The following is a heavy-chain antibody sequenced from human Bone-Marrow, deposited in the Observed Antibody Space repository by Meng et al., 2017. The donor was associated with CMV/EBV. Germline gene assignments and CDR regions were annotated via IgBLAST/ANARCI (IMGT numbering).Heavy chain of an antibody. V-gene: IGHV5-51*01. CDR1: GYSFTSYW. CDR2: IYPGDSDT. Sequence: GESLKISCKGSGYSFTSYWIGWVRQMPGKGLEWMGIIYPGDSDTRYSPSFQGQVTISADKSISTAYLQWSSLKASDTAMYYCARQDCSSTSCYTGPSPNDAFDIWGQGTMVTVSS. D-gene: IGHD2-2*02. J-gene: IGHJ3*02. CDR3: ARQDCSSTSCYTGPSPNDAFDI.